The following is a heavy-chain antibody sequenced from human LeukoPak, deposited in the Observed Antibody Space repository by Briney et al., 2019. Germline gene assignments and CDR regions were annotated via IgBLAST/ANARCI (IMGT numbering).Heavy chain of an antibody. CDR1: GFTFSSYA. CDR3: AKDRRSGRLIDY. Sequence: PGGSLRLSCAASGFTFSSYAMSWVRQAPGKGLEWVSAISGSGGTTYYADSVKGRFTISRDNSKNTLYLQMNSLRAEDTAVYYCAKDRRSGRLIDYWGQGTLVTVSS. D-gene: IGHD6-25*01. CDR2: ISGSGGTT. J-gene: IGHJ4*02. V-gene: IGHV3-23*01.